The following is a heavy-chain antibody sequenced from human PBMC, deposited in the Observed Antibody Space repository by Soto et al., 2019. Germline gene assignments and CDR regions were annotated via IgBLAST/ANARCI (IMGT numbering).Heavy chain of an antibody. V-gene: IGHV1-2*02. CDR2: INPNSGGT. J-gene: IGHJ6*02. CDR3: ARDRYYYYYYGMDV. Sequence: GASVKFSCKASGYTFTGYYMHWVRQAPGQGLEWMGWINPNSGGTNYAQKFQGRVTMTRDTSISTAYMELSRLRSDDTAVYYCARDRYYYYYYGMDVWGQGTTVIVSS. CDR1: GYTFTGYY.